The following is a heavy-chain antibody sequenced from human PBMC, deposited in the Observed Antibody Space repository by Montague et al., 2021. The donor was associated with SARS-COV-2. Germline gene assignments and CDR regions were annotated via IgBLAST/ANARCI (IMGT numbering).Heavy chain of an antibody. CDR3: ARGADYDFWSGYLRYKWFDP. CDR2: INHSGNT. Sequence: SETLSLTCAVYGESLSGYYWAWIRQTPGKGLEWIGEINHSGNTNYNPSLESRLTISVDTSKKQFSLKLSSVTTADTAVYYCARGADYDFWSGYLRYKWFDPWGLGTPVTVSS. D-gene: IGHD3-3*01. CDR1: GESLSGYY. J-gene: IGHJ5*02. V-gene: IGHV4-34*01.